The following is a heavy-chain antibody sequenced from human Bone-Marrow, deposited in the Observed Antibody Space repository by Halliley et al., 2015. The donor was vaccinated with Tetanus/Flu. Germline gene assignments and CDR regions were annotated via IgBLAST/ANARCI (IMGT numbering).Heavy chain of an antibody. CDR1: GGSLSSGTYD. J-gene: IGHJ6*02. Sequence: LRLSCTVSGGSLSSGTYDWGWIRQPPGKGLEWIGTFYYSGSTYYNPSLRSRVTIFVDTSKNQFSLKLSSVTAADRAVYYCARGLIMDVWGQGTAVTVSS. CDR2: FYYSGST. CDR3: ARGLIMDV. V-gene: IGHV4-39*01.